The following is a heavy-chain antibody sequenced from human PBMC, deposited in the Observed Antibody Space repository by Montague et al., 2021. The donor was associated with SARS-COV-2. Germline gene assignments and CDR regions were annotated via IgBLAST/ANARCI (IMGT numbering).Heavy chain of an antibody. V-gene: IGHV4-61*02. Sequence: TLSLTCTVSGASISSGSNYWSWIRQHAGKGLEWIGRIYTSGTTDYSLSLKSRVTISVDTSKNQFSLKLTSVTAADTAVYYCARAHSGSCVVLDNWGQGSLVTVSS. D-gene: IGHD5-12*01. CDR3: ARAHSGSCVVLDN. J-gene: IGHJ4*02. CDR2: IYTSGTT. CDR1: GASISSGSNY.